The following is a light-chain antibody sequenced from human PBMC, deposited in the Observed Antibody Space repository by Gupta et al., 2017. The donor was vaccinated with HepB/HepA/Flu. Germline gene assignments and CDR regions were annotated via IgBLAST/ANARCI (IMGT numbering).Light chain of an antibody. CDR3: QQDKSYSVT. CDR1: QNIDSW. J-gene: IGKJ4*01. CDR2: KAS. V-gene: IGKV1-5*03. Sequence: DIQMTQTPSTLSASVGDRVTITCRASQNIDSWLAWYQQKPGKAPNLLIYKASTLESGVPSRFSGSGSGTGFTLTINSLQPDDFATYYCQQDKSYSVTFGGGTKVEIK.